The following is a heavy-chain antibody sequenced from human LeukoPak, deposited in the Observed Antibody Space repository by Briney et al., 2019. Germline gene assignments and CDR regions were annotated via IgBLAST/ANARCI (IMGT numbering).Heavy chain of an antibody. J-gene: IGHJ3*01. CDR1: GYTFNSYD. V-gene: IGHV1-8*01. CDR3: ARRRCGGDCYSDGFDA. D-gene: IGHD2-21*02. Sequence: ASVKVSCKASGYTFNSYDINWVRQATGQGLEWMGWVHPDGENAGHAQKFQGRVTMTWDTSITTAYMELSSLRSEDTAVYYCARRRCGGDCYSDGFDAWGQGTVVTVSS. CDR2: VHPDGENA.